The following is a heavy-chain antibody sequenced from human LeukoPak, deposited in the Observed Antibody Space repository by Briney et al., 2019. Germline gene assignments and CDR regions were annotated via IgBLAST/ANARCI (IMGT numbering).Heavy chain of an antibody. CDR3: ARGRTVTNDNWFDP. V-gene: IGHV4-34*01. Sequence: SETLSLTCAVYGGSFSGYYWSWIRQPPGKGLEWFGEINHSGSTNYNPSLKSRVTISVDTSKNQFSLKLSSVTAADTAVYYCARGRTVTNDNWFDPWGQGTLVTVSS. J-gene: IGHJ5*02. D-gene: IGHD4-17*01. CDR1: GGSFSGYY. CDR2: INHSGST.